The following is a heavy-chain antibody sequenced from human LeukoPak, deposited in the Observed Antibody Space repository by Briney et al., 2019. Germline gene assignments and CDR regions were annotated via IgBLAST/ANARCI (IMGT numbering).Heavy chain of an antibody. J-gene: IGHJ4*02. CDR2: INPNSGGT. D-gene: IGHD3-22*01. CDR1: GYTFTGYY. Sequence: ASVKVSCKASGYTFTGYYMHWVRQAPGQGVEWMGWINPNSGGTNYAQKFQGRVTMTRDTSISTAYMELSRLGSDDTAVYYCARVPPEGYYDSSGYPFTHFDYWGQGTLVTVSS. CDR3: ARVPPEGYYDSSGYPFTHFDY. V-gene: IGHV1-2*02.